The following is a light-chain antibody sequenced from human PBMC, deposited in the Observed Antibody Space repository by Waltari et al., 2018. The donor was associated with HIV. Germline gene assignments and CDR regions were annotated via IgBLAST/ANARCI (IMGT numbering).Light chain of an antibody. V-gene: IGKV3-11*01. CDR1: QSVYSY. J-gene: IGKJ1*01. CDR3: QQHSTWPRT. CDR2: DAS. Sequence: EVVLTQSPATLSLSPGERATLSCRASQSVYSYLAWYQQKPGQAPRLLIYDASNRATGIPARFSGSGSGTDFTLTISSLEPEDFAMYYCQQHSTWPRTFGQGTKVENK.